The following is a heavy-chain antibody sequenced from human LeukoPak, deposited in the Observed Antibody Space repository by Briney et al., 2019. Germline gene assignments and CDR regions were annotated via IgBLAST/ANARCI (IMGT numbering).Heavy chain of an antibody. V-gene: IGHV1-46*01. CDR3: ARADYRDYYDSSGYRYYYYYYMDV. D-gene: IGHD3-22*01. Sequence: GASVKVSRKASGYTFTSYYMHWVRQAPGQGLEWMGIINPSGGSTSYAQKFQGRVTMTRDMSTSTAYMELSRLRSDDTAVYYCARADYRDYYDSSGYRYYYYYYMDVWGKGTTVTISS. CDR2: INPSGGST. J-gene: IGHJ6*03. CDR1: GYTFTSYY.